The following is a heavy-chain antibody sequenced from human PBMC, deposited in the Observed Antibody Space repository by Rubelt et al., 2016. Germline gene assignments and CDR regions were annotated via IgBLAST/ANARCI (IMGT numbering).Heavy chain of an antibody. CDR3: AREQQLVGGWFDP. CDR1: GYTFTSYA. V-gene: IGHV1-69*13. J-gene: IGHJ5*02. D-gene: IGHD6-13*01. CDR2: IIPIFGTA. Sequence: QVQLVQSGAEVKKPGASVKVSCKASGYTFTSYAISWVRQAPGQGLEWMGGIIPIFGTANYAQKVQGRVTITADESTSTAYMELSSLRSEDTAVYYCAREQQLVGGWFDPWGQGTLVTVSS.